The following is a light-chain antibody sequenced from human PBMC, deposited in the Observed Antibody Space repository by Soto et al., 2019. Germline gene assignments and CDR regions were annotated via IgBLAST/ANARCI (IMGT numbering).Light chain of an antibody. CDR1: QGISNY. V-gene: IGKV1-27*01. CDR2: AAS. CDR3: QQYGSSPWT. J-gene: IGKJ1*01. Sequence: IEMTQSPSSLTASVGVRVTSTCRASQGISNYLAWYQQKPGKVPKLXIYAASTLQSGVPSRFSGSGYGTDFTLTISRLETEDFAVYYCQQYGSSPWTFGQGTKVDIK.